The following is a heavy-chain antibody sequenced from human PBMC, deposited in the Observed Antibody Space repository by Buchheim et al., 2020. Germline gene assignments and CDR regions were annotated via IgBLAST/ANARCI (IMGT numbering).Heavy chain of an antibody. CDR3: ARGLYYDFWSGYYRHYYYGMDV. CDR1: GYTFTSYD. D-gene: IGHD3-3*01. Sequence: QVQLVQSGAEVKKPGASVKVSCKASGYTFTSYDINWVRQATGQGLEWMGWMNPNSGNTGYAQKFQGRVTMTRNTSISTAYMELSSLRSEDTAVYYCARGLYYDFWSGYYRHYYYGMDVWGQGTT. CDR2: MNPNSGNT. J-gene: IGHJ6*02. V-gene: IGHV1-8*01.